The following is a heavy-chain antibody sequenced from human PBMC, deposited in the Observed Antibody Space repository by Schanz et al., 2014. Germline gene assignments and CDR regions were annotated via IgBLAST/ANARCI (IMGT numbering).Heavy chain of an antibody. J-gene: IGHJ3*01. D-gene: IGHD2-2*01. Sequence: EVHLLESGGGLVQPGGSLRLSCAASGFTFSTYYMNWVRQAPGKGLEWVSSISSSSSYISYADSVKGRFTISRDNAKNSLYLQMNRLRVDDTAVYYCASSRTRYCSSTSCVPGAFDVWGQGTLVTVSS. V-gene: IGHV3-21*04. CDR3: ASSRTRYCSSTSCVPGAFDV. CDR1: GFTFSTYY. CDR2: ISSSSSYI.